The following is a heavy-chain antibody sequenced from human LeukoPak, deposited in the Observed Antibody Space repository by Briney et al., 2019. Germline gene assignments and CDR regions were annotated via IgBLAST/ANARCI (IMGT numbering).Heavy chain of an antibody. Sequence: GGSLRLSCAASGFTVSSNYMSWVRQAPGKGLEWVSVIYSGGSTYYADSVKGRFTISRDNSKNTLYLQMNSLRAEDTAVYYCARGKNYYDSSGYYYIYYYYYYMDVWGKGTTVTISS. CDR3: ARGKNYYDSSGYYYIYYYYYYMDV. D-gene: IGHD3-22*01. V-gene: IGHV3-66*01. J-gene: IGHJ6*03. CDR2: IYSGGST. CDR1: GFTVSSNY.